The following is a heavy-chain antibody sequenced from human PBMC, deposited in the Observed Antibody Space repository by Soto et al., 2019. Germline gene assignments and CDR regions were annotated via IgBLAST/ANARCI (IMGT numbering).Heavy chain of an antibody. CDR3: AKDWGSSGWFTGFDP. CDR2: ISHDGSNT. V-gene: IGHV3-30*18. CDR1: GFTLSNTG. J-gene: IGHJ5*02. Sequence: QVQLVESGGGVVQPGRSLRLSCVASGFTLSNTGMHWVRQAPGKGLEWVAMISHDGSNTYYGDSVKGRFTISRDNSWNTLYLQMDSLRPEDTSVYYWAKDWGSSGWFTGFDPWGQGTLVTVSS. D-gene: IGHD6-19*01.